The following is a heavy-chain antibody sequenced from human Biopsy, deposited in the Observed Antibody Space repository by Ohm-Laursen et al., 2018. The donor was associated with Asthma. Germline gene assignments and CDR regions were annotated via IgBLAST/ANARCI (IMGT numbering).Heavy chain of an antibody. CDR1: GGSIKTDDHY. CDR3: ARASVGACSNWLDP. J-gene: IGHJ5*02. Sequence: SQTLSLTCTVSGGSIKTDDHYWSWLRQPPGKGLEWFGFIHYSGSTSYNPSLKGGVTISVDTSKNQFSLKLSSVTAADTAVYYCARASVGACSNWLDPWGQGTLVTVSS. D-gene: IGHD2-21*02. CDR2: IHYSGST. V-gene: IGHV4-30-4*01.